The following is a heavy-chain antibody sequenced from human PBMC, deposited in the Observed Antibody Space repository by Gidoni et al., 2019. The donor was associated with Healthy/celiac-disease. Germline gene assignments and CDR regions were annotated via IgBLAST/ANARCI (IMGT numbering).Heavy chain of an antibody. CDR3: ARDMGYCTNGVCSYYGMDV. D-gene: IGHD2-8*01. CDR2: ITGSGRDV. Sequence: EVRLVESGGGLVKPGGSLRLSCAASGLPFSDYSMHWVRRAPGKGLEWCSTITGSGRDVYYGDSVKGRFTVSRDNAKNSLYLQMKSLRAEDTAVYYCARDMGYCTNGVCSYYGMDVWGQGTTVTVSS. CDR1: GLPFSDYS. J-gene: IGHJ6*02. V-gene: IGHV3-21*01.